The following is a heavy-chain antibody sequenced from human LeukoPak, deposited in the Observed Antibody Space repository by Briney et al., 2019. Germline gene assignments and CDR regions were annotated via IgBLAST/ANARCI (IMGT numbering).Heavy chain of an antibody. Sequence: PGGSLRLSCAASGFTFSSYAMSWVRQAPGKGLEWVSAISGSGGSTYYADSVKGRFTISRGNSKNTLYLQMNSLRAEDTAVYYCAKPSRPRGPVAGTLKFGEFDYWGQGTLVTVSS. D-gene: IGHD6-19*01. CDR1: GFTFSSYA. CDR3: AKPSRPRGPVAGTLKFGEFDY. J-gene: IGHJ4*02. V-gene: IGHV3-23*01. CDR2: ISGSGGST.